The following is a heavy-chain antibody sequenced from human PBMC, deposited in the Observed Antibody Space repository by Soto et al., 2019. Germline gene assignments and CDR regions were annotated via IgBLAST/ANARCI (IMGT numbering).Heavy chain of an antibody. CDR1: GGSISSYY. CDR3: AGDPPPGFWSGWLDP. Sequence: PSETLSLTCTVSGGSISSYYWSWIRQPAGKGLEWIGRIYTSGSTNYNPSLKSRVTMSVDTSKNQFSLKLSSVTTADTPVYYGAGDPPPGFWSGWLDPWGRGTLVTVSS. CDR2: IYTSGST. D-gene: IGHD3-3*01. V-gene: IGHV4-4*07. J-gene: IGHJ5*02.